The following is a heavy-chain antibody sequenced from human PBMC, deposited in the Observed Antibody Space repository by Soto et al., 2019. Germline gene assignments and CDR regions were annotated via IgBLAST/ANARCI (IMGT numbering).Heavy chain of an antibody. CDR1: GFTFSSYA. CDR2: ISGSGGST. Sequence: GGSLRLSCAASGFTFSSYAMSWVRQAPGKGLEWVSAISGSGGSTYYADSVKGRFTISRDNSKNTLYLQMNSLRAEDTAVYYCAKEEIYSSGYYYYYYYGMDVWGQGTTVTVSS. D-gene: IGHD3-22*01. J-gene: IGHJ6*02. V-gene: IGHV3-23*01. CDR3: AKEEIYSSGYYYYYYYGMDV.